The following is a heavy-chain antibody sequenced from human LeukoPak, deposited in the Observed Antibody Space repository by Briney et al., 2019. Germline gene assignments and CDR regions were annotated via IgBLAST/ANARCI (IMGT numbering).Heavy chain of an antibody. J-gene: IGHJ4*02. Sequence: QAGGSLRLSCAASGFSFSTNSMNWVRQVPGKGLEWISYISSNSATTYYADSVKGRFTISRDNAKNSLYLQMNSLRAEDTAIYYCTRVGYIDEGIDYWGQGTLVTVSS. CDR3: TRVGYIDEGIDY. D-gene: IGHD5-24*01. CDR1: GFSFSTNS. V-gene: IGHV3-48*04. CDR2: ISSNSATT.